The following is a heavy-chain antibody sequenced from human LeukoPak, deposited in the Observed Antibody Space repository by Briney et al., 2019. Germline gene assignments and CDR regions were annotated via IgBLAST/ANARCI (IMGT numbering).Heavy chain of an antibody. V-gene: IGHV4-39*07. CDR2: IYYSGST. Sequence: SETLSLTCTVSGGSISSSSYYWGWIRQPPGKGLEWIGSIYYSGSTYYNPSLKSRVTISVDTSKNQFSLKLSSVTAADTAVYYCARDLEGHDAFDIWGQGTMVTVSS. CDR1: GGSISSSSYY. J-gene: IGHJ3*02. CDR3: ARDLEGHDAFDI.